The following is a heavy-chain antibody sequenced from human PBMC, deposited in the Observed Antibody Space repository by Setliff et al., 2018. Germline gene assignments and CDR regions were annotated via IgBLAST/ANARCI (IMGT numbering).Heavy chain of an antibody. D-gene: IGHD2-8*01. J-gene: IGHJ4*02. Sequence: WASVKVSCKTSGYTFDDYGIAWVRQAPGQGLEWMGWISPHTGNTYYTPKLHGRVTLTTDTSARTAYMELRSLSSDDTAVYYCSRLVRFCTRTACQRLSGGEFWGQGTLVTVSS. CDR2: ISPHTGNT. V-gene: IGHV1-18*01. CDR3: SRLVRFCTRTACQRLSGGEF. CDR1: GYTFDDYG.